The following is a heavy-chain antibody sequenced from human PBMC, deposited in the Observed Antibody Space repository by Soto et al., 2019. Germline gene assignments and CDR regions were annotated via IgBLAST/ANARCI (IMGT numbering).Heavy chain of an antibody. V-gene: IGHV4-59*01. J-gene: IGHJ4*02. CDR1: GGSISSYY. D-gene: IGHD5-12*01. CDR2: IYYSGST. Sequence: PSETLSLTCTVSGGSISSYYWSWIRQPPGKGLEWIGYIYYSGSTNYNPSLKSRVTISVDTSKNQFSLKLSSVTAADTAVYYCARVVRGGYDIVIDYRGQGTLVTVSS. CDR3: ARVVRGGYDIVIDY.